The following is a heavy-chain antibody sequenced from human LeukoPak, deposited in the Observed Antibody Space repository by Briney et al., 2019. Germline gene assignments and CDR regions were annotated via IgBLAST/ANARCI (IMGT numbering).Heavy chain of an antibody. CDR3: ASAYTYVRLGDH. CDR1: GLSFSNYW. V-gene: IGHV3-74*01. CDR2: TNLHGTAV. J-gene: IGHJ4*02. D-gene: IGHD3-10*02. Sequence: PGGSLRLSCAVSGLSFSNYWMHWVRQAPGKGLVWVARTNLHGTAVDYADSVKGRFTISRDNSKNMLFLEMNSLRAGDTAVYYCASAYTYVRLGDHWGQGTLVTVSP.